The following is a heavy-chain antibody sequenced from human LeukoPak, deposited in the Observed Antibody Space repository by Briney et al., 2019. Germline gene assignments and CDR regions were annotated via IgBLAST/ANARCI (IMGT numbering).Heavy chain of an antibody. CDR1: GDSISSFY. J-gene: IGHJ3*02. Sequence: SETLSLTCSVSGDSISSFYWSWIRQSPGKGLEWIGYIYYSGITNYNPSLKSRVTISVHTSKTQFSLKLTSVTAADTAVYYCARARYYDRIRGDAFDISGQGTMVAVSS. CDR3: ARARYYDRIRGDAFDI. CDR2: IYYSGIT. D-gene: IGHD3-22*01. V-gene: IGHV4-59*13.